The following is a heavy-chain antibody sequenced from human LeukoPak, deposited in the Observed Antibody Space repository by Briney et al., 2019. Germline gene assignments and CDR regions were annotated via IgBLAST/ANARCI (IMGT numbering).Heavy chain of an antibody. CDR2: IYSGGST. Sequence: PGGSLRLSCAASGFTVSSNYMSWVRQAPGKGLEWVSVIYSGGSTYYADSVKGRFTISRDNAKNSLYLQMNSLRAEDTALYYCAKDIGYSYGPYGDYYYYYGMDVWGQGTTVTVSS. CDR1: GFTVSSNY. D-gene: IGHD5-18*01. V-gene: IGHV3-53*05. J-gene: IGHJ6*02. CDR3: AKDIGYSYGPYGDYYYYYGMDV.